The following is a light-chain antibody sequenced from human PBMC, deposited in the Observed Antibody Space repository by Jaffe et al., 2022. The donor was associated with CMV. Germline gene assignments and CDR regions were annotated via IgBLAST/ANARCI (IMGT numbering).Light chain of an antibody. CDR2: SAS. V-gene: IGKV1-9*01. J-gene: IGKJ4*01. Sequence: TQLTQSPSSLSASVGDRITITCRASEGINNYLAWYQQKPGKAPKLLIYSASTLQTGVPSRFSGSGSGTHFTLTISSLQPEDFATYYCQQLNTFLTFGGGTKLEV. CDR1: EGINNY. CDR3: QQLNTFLT.